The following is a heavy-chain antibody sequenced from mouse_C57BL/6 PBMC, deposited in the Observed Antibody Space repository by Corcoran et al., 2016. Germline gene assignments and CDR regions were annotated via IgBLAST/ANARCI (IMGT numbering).Heavy chain of an antibody. CDR2: INTNNGGT. Sequence: EVQLQQSGPELVKPGASVKIPCKASGYTFTDYNMDWVKRSHGKGLEWIGDINTNNGGTIYNQKFKGKATLTVDKSSSTAYMELRSLTSEDTAVYYCARLDGNYGFAYWGQGTLVTVSA. J-gene: IGHJ3*01. CDR1: GYTFTDYN. V-gene: IGHV1-18*01. CDR3: ARLDGNYGFAY. D-gene: IGHD2-1*01.